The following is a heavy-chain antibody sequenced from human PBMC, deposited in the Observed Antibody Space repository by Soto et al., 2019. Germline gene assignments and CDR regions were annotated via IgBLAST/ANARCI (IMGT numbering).Heavy chain of an antibody. CDR2: IYYSGST. CDR3: ARDDPRALGFDY. V-gene: IGHV4-30-4*01. J-gene: IGHJ4*02. Sequence: SETLSLTCTVSGGSISSGDYYWSWIRQPPGKGLEWIGYIYYSGSTYYNPSLKSRVTISVDTSKNQFSLKLSSVTAADTAEYYCARDDPRALGFDYWGQGTLVTVSS. CDR1: GGSISSGDYY.